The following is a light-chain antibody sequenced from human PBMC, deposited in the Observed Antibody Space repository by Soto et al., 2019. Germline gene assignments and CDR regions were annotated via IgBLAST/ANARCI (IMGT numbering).Light chain of an antibody. CDR2: AAS. CDR3: QQSYTTPIT. V-gene: IGKV1-39*01. Sequence: DIQRTQSPSSLSASVGDRVIITCRASQTISTYLNWFQQKPGQAPKLLIYAASFLQSGVPSRFSGSGSGTAFTLTISSLDPEDFATYFCQQSYTTPITFGPGTKVDIK. CDR1: QTISTY. J-gene: IGKJ3*01.